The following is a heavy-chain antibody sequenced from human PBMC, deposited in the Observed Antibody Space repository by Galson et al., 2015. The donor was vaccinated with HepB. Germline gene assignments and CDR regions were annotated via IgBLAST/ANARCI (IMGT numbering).Heavy chain of an antibody. V-gene: IGHV4-34*01. CDR3: ATDQTSYGTTFFDY. D-gene: IGHD3-10*01. Sequence: SETLSLTCALYGESFSNYFWTWIRQPPGQGLEWIGQTTHSGIVNYNPSLKSRVSISVDTPKNQFSLKLRSVTATDTAVYYCATDQTSYGTTFFDYWGQGTLVIVSS. J-gene: IGHJ4*02. CDR1: GESFSNYF. CDR2: TTHSGIV.